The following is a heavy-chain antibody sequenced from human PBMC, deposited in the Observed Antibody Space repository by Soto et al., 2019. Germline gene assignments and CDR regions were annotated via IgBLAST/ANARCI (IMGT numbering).Heavy chain of an antibody. CDR1: GYSFTSYW. CDR3: ARLGQYYDILNEDYED. D-gene: IGHD3-9*01. CDR2: IYPGDSDT. V-gene: IGHV5-51*01. Sequence: GESLKISCKGSGYSFTSYWIGWVRQMPGKGLEWMGIIYPGDSDTRYSPSFQGQVTISADKSISTAYLQWSSLKASDTAMYYCARLGQYYDILNEDYEDWGQGTRVTVSS. J-gene: IGHJ4*02.